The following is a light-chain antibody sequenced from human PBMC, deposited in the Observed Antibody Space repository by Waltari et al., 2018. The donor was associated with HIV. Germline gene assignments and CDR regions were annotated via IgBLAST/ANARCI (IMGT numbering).Light chain of an antibody. V-gene: IGLV1-44*01. CDR1: VTNRGSNH. Sequence: QPLLPHPPPPLGTRRQTGPLHCSVGVTNRGSNHVHWYQQLPGEAPKLLIYLNNQRPSGVPDRFSCSKSGTSASLAISGLQSEDEADYYWAARDDSLHGVVFGGGTKVTVL. CDR2: LNN. CDR3: AARDDSLHGVV. J-gene: IGLJ3*02.